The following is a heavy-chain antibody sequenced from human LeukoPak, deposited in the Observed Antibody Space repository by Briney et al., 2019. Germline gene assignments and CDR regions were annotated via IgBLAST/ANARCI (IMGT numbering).Heavy chain of an antibody. CDR2: IGSSSGIM. CDR3: ARGENWKPVDP. Sequence: GGSLRLSCAPSLYSFSNYGVNWGRQAPGKGLEWVSYIGSSSGIMYYADSVKGRFTISRDNSKNTMYLQMNSLRAEDTAVYSCARGENWKPVDPWGQGTLVTVSS. V-gene: IGHV3-48*01. J-gene: IGHJ5*02. D-gene: IGHD1-1*01. CDR1: LYSFSNYG.